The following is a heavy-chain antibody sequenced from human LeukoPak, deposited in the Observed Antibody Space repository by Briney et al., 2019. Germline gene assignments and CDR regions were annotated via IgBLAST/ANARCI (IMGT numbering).Heavy chain of an antibody. D-gene: IGHD2-15*01. V-gene: IGHV3-48*02. Sequence: GGSLRLSCAASGFTFSSYSMNWVRQAPGKGLEWVSYISSSSSTIYYADSVRGRFTISRDNAKNSLYLQMNSLRDEDTAVYYCARSYPRGSNWFDPWGQGTLVTVSS. CDR3: ARSYPRGSNWFDP. CDR1: GFTFSSYS. CDR2: ISSSSSTI. J-gene: IGHJ5*02.